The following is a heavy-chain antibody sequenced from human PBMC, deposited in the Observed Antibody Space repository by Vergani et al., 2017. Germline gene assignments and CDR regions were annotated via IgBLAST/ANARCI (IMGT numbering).Heavy chain of an antibody. CDR2: IYYSGST. V-gene: IGHV4-59*01. CDR1: GVSITTYY. CDR3: AGDSSSWQRADY. J-gene: IGHJ4*02. Sequence: QVQLQESGPGLVKPSETLSLICTVSGVSITTYYWSWVRQPPGKGLEWLGYIYYSGSTTYNPSLKSRLTISVDTSKNQFSLRLSSVTAADTALYYCAGDSSSWQRADYWGQGTLVTVSS. D-gene: IGHD6-13*01.